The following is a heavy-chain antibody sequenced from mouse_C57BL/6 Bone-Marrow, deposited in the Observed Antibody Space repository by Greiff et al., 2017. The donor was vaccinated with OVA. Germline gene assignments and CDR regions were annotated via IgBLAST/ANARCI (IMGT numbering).Heavy chain of an antibody. CDR1: GFSLSTSGMG. Sequence: QVTLKVSGPGILQSSQTLSLTCSFSGFSLSTSGMGVSWIRQPSGKGLEWLAHIYWDDDKRYHPSLKSRLTISKDTSSNQVFLKITIVDTADTATYYCARIITTVVATDWYFDVWGTGTTVTVSS. J-gene: IGHJ1*03. V-gene: IGHV8-12*01. D-gene: IGHD1-1*01. CDR2: IYWDDDK. CDR3: ARIITTVVATDWYFDV.